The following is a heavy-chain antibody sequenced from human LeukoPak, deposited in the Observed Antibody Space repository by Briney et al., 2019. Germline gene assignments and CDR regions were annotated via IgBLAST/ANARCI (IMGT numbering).Heavy chain of an antibody. CDR2: ISSSSSYI. D-gene: IGHD5-12*01. CDR3: ARDHSGYESGH. CDR1: GFTFSSYS. V-gene: IGHV3-21*01. Sequence: GGSLRLSCAASGFTFSSYSMNWVRQAPGKGLEWVSSISSSSSYIYYADSVKGRFTISRDNAKNSLYLQMNSLRAEDTAVYYCARDHSGYESGHRGQGTLVPVSS. J-gene: IGHJ4*02.